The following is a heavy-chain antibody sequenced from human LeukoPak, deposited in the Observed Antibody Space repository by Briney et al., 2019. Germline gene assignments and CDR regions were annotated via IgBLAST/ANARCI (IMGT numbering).Heavy chain of an antibody. J-gene: IGHJ4*02. D-gene: IGHD3-10*01. CDR1: GGSISSGGYY. Sequence: TLSLTCTVSGGSISSGGYYWSWIRQHPGKGLEWIGYIYYSGSTYYNPSLKSRVTISVDTSKNQFSLKLSSVTAADTAVYYCARDSRVHGSGLDYWGQGTLVTVSS. CDR2: IYYSGST. CDR3: ARDSRVHGSGLDY. V-gene: IGHV4-31*03.